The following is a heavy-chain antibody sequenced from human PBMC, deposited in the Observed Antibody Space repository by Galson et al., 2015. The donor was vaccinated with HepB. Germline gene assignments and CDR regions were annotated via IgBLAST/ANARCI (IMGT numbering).Heavy chain of an antibody. V-gene: IGHV3-7*03. CDR1: GFTFSNYW. CDR2: ISQAGSKT. Sequence: SLRLSCATSGFTFSNYWMTWVRQAPGQGLEWMASISQAGSKTFYVDSVEGRFTISRDNAKNSLYLQMNSLRVEDRAVYYCADPPSGFWGQGTPVTVSS. D-gene: IGHD3-10*01. CDR3: ADPPSGF. J-gene: IGHJ4*02.